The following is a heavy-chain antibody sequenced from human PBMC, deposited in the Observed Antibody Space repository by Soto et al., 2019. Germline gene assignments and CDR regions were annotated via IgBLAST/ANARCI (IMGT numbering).Heavy chain of an antibody. Sequence: SVKVSCKASGGTFSSYAISWVRQAPGQGLEWMGGIIPIFGTANYAQKSQGRVTITADKSTSTAYMELSSLRSEDTAVYYCARAVYYYYYGMDVWGQGTTVTVSS. CDR3: ARAVYYYYYGMDV. CDR2: IIPIFGTA. V-gene: IGHV1-69*06. J-gene: IGHJ6*02. CDR1: GGTFSSYA.